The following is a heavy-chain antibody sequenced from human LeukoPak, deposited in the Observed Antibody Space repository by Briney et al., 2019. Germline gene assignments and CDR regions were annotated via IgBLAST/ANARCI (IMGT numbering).Heavy chain of an antibody. CDR2: ISADNGNT. CDR3: ARSGDVVPAAIGFDY. D-gene: IGHD2-2*01. Sequence: ASVKVSCKASGYTFTSYGISWVRQAAGKGLEGMGWISADNGNTNYAQKLQRRVTMTTDTSTSTAYMELRSLRSDDTAVYYCARSGDVVPAAIGFDYWGQGTLVTVSS. J-gene: IGHJ4*02. CDR1: GYTFTSYG. V-gene: IGHV1-18*01.